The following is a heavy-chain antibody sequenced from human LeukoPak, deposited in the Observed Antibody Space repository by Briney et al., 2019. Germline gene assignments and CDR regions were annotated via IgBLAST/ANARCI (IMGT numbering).Heavy chain of an antibody. CDR3: AREPRRFGD. CDR2: MNPNSGNT. Sequence: ASVKVSCKASGYTFTSYDINWVRQATGQGLEWMGWMNPNSGNTGYAQKFQGRVTITSDTSINTAYMELSSLRSEDTAVYYCAREPRRFGDWGHGTLVTVSS. CDR1: GYTFTSYD. V-gene: IGHV1-8*01. J-gene: IGHJ4*01. D-gene: IGHD3-10*01.